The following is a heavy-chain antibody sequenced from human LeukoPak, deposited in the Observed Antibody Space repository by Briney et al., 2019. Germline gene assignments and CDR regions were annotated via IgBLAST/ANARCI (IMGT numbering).Heavy chain of an antibody. CDR1: GFTFGYYS. V-gene: IGHV3-21*01. CDR3: ARDVSAGEYSSLGDAFDI. J-gene: IGHJ3*02. Sequence: GGSLRLSCAASGFTFGYYSMNWVRQAPGKGLEWVSSISSSSSYIYYAGSVKGRFTISRDNAKNLLYLQMNSLRAEDTAVYYCARDVSAGEYSSLGDAFDIWGQGTMVTVSS. CDR2: ISSSSSYI. D-gene: IGHD6-6*01.